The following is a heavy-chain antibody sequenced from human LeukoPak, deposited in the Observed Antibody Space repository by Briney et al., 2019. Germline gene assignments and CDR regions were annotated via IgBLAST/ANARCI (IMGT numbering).Heavy chain of an antibody. V-gene: IGHV1-8*01. CDR3: ARSDLCDY. J-gene: IGHJ4*02. D-gene: IGHD2-21*02. Sequence: ASVTVSCKASGYTFSSYEINWVRQAPGHALEWMGWMNPNSGNTGYAQKFQGRVTVTRNTSISTAYMELSSLRSEDTAVYYCARSDLCDYWGQGTLVTVSS. CDR2: MNPNSGNT. CDR1: GYTFSSYE.